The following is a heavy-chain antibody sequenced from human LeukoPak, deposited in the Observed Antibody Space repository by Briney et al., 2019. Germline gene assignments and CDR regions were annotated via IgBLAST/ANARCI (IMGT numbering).Heavy chain of an antibody. D-gene: IGHD3-22*01. V-gene: IGHV3-43*01. Sequence: GGSLRLSCAASGFTFDDYTMHRVRQAPGKGLEWVSLISWNAADIYYADSMKGRFTISRDNSKNSLYLQMNSLRTEDTALYYCAKGGPSYYYDSSGFGHFDYWGQGTLVTVSS. CDR2: ISWNAADI. J-gene: IGHJ4*02. CDR1: GFTFDDYT. CDR3: AKGGPSYYYDSSGFGHFDY.